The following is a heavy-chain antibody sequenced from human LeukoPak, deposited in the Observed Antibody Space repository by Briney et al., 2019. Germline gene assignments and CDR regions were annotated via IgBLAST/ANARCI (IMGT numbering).Heavy chain of an antibody. V-gene: IGHV3-11*01. D-gene: IGHD6-13*01. CDR1: GFTFSDYY. CDR3: ARDAADPYYYYYYMDV. J-gene: IGHJ6*03. CDR2: ISSSGSTI. Sequence: PGGSLRLSCAASGFTFSDYYMSWIRQAPGKGLEWVSYISSSGSTIYYADSVKGRFTISRDNAKNSLYLQMNSLRAEDTAVYYCARDAADPYYYYYYMDVWGKGTTVTISS.